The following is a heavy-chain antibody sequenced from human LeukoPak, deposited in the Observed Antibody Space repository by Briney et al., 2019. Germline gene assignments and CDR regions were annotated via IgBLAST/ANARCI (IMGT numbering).Heavy chain of an antibody. CDR3: ARQTGSGLFILP. CDR2: IYYSGNT. Sequence: PSETLSLTCTVSGGSITSSSYYWGWIRQPPGKGLEWIGSIYYSGNTYYNASLKSQVSISIDTSKNQFSLRLTSVTAADTAVYYCARQTGSGLFILPGGQGTLVTVSS. V-gene: IGHV4-39*01. J-gene: IGHJ4*02. CDR1: GGSITSSSYY. D-gene: IGHD3/OR15-3a*01.